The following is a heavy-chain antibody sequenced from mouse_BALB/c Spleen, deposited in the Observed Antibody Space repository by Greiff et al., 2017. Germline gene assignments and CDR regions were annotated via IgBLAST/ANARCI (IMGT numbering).Heavy chain of an antibody. CDR1: GFTFSSYW. D-gene: IGHD1-1*02. Sequence: EVKLVESGGGLVQPGGSMKLSCVASGFTFSSYWMSWVRQSPEKGLEWVAEIRLKSDNYATHYAESVKGKFTISRDDSKSRLYLQMNSLRAEDTGIYYCTYGLYAMDYWGQGTSVTVSS. V-gene: IGHV6-6*02. CDR3: TYGLYAMDY. J-gene: IGHJ4*01. CDR2: IRLKSDNYAT.